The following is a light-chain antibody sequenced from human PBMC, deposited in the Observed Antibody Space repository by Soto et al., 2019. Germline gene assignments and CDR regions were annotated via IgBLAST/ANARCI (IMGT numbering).Light chain of an antibody. J-gene: IGKJ4*02. Sequence: EIVLTQSPGTLSLSPGERATLSCRASQSVPKNYLAWYQQKPGQAPRLLIYDASSSATGIPDRFSGSGSGTDFTLAISRLKPEDFAESSCHQDANSPHTVSEGTRMEIK. V-gene: IGKV3-20*01. CDR3: HQDANSPHT. CDR1: QSVPKNY. CDR2: DAS.